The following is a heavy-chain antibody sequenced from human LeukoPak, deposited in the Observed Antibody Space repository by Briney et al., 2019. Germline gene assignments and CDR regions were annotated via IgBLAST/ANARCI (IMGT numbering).Heavy chain of an antibody. Sequence: EASVKVSCKASGYSFTDYAMHWVRLAPGQRLEWMGWINAANGSTKYSQKFQGRVTITRDTSASRAYMELSSLRSEDTAVYYCAGTYYYDSSGYYPAFDYWGQGTLVTVSS. J-gene: IGHJ4*02. V-gene: IGHV1-3*01. D-gene: IGHD3-22*01. CDR3: AGTYYYDSSGYYPAFDY. CDR2: INAANGST. CDR1: GYSFTDYA.